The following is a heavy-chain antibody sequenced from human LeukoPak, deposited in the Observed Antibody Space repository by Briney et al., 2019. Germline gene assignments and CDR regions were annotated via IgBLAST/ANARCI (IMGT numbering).Heavy chain of an antibody. CDR3: ARKTDSSGSGDY. V-gene: IGHV3-53*01. D-gene: IGHD3-22*01. Sequence: QPGGSLRLSCAASGFTVSSNFMSWVRKAPGKGLECVSVIYSRGGTYYADSVQGRFTISRDASKNTLFLQMNSLRADDTAVYYCARKTDSSGSGDYWGQGTLVTVSS. CDR2: IYSRGGT. J-gene: IGHJ4*02. CDR1: GFTVSSNF.